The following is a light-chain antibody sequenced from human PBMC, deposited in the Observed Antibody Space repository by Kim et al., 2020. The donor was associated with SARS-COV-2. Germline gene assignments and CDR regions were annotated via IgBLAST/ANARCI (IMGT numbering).Light chain of an antibody. Sequence: EIVLTQSPGTLSLSPGERATLSCRASQSVTNNYLAWYQHRSGQAPRVLIYGASTRATGIPDRFSGIGSGTDFTLTISRLEPEDFAVYYCQHYVASIWTFGQGTKLEI. V-gene: IGKV3-20*01. CDR2: GAS. J-gene: IGKJ1*01. CDR3: QHYVASIWT. CDR1: QSVTNNY.